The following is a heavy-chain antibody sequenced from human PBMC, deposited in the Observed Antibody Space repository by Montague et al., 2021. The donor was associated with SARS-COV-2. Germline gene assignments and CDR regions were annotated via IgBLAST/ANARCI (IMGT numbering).Heavy chain of an antibody. CDR2: VHYSGRP. CDR1: GDSISSSSYN. Sequence: ETLSLTGTVSGDSISSSSYNWGWIRHPPGKGLEWIGSVHYSGRPYYNPSLKSRVTIYVDTSKNQLSLKLSSVTAADTAVYYCTRHVHMTWPEPSPGFDYWGQGTLVTVSS. D-gene: IGHD1-1*01. J-gene: IGHJ4*02. V-gene: IGHV4-39*01. CDR3: TRHVHMTWPEPSPGFDY.